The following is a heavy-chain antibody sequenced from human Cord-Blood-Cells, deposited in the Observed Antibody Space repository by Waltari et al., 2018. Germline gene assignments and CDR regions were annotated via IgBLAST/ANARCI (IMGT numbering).Heavy chain of an antibody. CDR2: IKQDGSEK. Sequence: EVQLVESGGGLVQPGGSLRLSCAASGFTFSSYWMSWVRQAPGKGLEGVANIKQDGSEKYYVDSVKGRFTISRDNAKTSLYLQMNSLRAEDTAVYYCARIAARGVYYFDYWGQGTLVTVSS. CDR1: GFTFSSYW. J-gene: IGHJ4*02. D-gene: IGHD6-6*01. CDR3: ARIAARGVYYFDY. V-gene: IGHV3-7*01.